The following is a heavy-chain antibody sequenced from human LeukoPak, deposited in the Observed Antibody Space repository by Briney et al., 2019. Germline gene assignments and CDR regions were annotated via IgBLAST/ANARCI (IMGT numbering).Heavy chain of an antibody. CDR3: AKDKDPDRYCSGGSCYDVWAYYYYYGMDV. D-gene: IGHD2-15*01. V-gene: IGHV3-23*01. CDR1: GFTFSSNA. CDR2: ISSAYSA. J-gene: IGHJ6*02. Sequence: GGSLRLSCAGSGFTFSSNAMAWVRQAPGKGLEWVSSISSAYSAYYADSVKDRFTISRANGKNTLYLQFNSLRADDTAVYYCAKDKDPDRYCSGGSCYDVWAYYYYYGMDVWGQGTTVTVSS.